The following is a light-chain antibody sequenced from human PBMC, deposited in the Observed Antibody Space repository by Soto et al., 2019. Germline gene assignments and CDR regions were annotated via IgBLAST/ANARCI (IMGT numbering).Light chain of an antibody. CDR3: QQYNSYPLT. Sequence: DIQMTQSPSTLSASVGDRVTITCRASQSISSWLAWYQQKPGKAPTLLIYKASSLESGVPSRFSGSGSGTESTLTISSLQPDYFASYYCQQYNSYPLTFGGGTMVEIK. CDR1: QSISSW. V-gene: IGKV1-5*03. CDR2: KAS. J-gene: IGKJ4*01.